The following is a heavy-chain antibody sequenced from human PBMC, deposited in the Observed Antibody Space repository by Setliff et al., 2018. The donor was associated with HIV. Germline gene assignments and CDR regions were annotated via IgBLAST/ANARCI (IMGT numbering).Heavy chain of an antibody. CDR2: IYYSGST. D-gene: IGHD2-15*01. CDR1: GGSISSSSYY. Sequence: SETLSLTCTVSGGSISSSSYYWGWIRQPPGKGLEWIGSIYYSGSTYYNPSLKSQVTISVDTSKNQFSLKLISVTAADTALYYCARHVDIVVVVAAPSFDYWGQGTLVTVSS. V-gene: IGHV4-39*01. J-gene: IGHJ4*02. CDR3: ARHVDIVVVVAAPSFDY.